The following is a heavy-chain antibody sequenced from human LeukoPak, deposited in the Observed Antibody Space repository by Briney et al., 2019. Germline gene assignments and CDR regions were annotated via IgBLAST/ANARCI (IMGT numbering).Heavy chain of an antibody. CDR3: ARGENWFDP. Sequence: SETLSLTCAVYGGSFSGYYWSWIRQPPGKGLEWIGEINHSGSTNHNPSLKSRVTISVDTSKNQFSLKLSSVTAADTAVYYCARGENWFDPWGQGTLVTVSS. J-gene: IGHJ5*02. V-gene: IGHV4-34*01. CDR2: INHSGST. CDR1: GGSFSGYY.